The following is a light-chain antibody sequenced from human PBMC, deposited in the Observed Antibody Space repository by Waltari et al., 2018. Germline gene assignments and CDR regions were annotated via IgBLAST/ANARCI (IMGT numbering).Light chain of an antibody. J-gene: IGLJ3*02. V-gene: IGLV2-11*01. CDR2: DVT. CDR1: SSAVGGYNY. Sequence: QSALTQPRSVSGSPGQSVTISCTGTSSAVGGYNYVSWYQHHPGKAPKLIIYDVTNRPSRVPDRFSASKSDNTASLTISGLQAEDEADYYCCSYAGSITFWVFGGGTKLTVL. CDR3: CSYAGSITFWV.